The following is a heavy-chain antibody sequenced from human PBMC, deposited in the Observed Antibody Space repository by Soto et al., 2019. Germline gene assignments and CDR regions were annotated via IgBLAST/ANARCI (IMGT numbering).Heavy chain of an antibody. D-gene: IGHD3-22*01. J-gene: IGHJ4*02. V-gene: IGHV3-11*05. CDR1: GFTFSDYY. CDR3: ARDHYYDSSGPDY. Sequence: SGGSLRLSCAASGFTFSDYYMSWIRQAPGKGLEWVSYISSSSSYTNYADSVKGQFTISRDNAKNSLYLQMNSLRAEDTAVYYCARDHYYDSSGPDYWGQGTLVTVSS. CDR2: ISSSSSYT.